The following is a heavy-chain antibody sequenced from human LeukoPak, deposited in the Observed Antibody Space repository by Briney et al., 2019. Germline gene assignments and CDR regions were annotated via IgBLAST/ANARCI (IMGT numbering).Heavy chain of an antibody. CDR2: IRYDGSNK. Sequence: PGGSLRLSCAASGFTFSNYGMHWVRQAPGKGLEWVAFIRYDGSNKYYADSVKGRFTISRDNSKNTLYLQMNSLRAEDTAVYYCAKLLMAMVRGVDIDCWGQGTLVTVSS. V-gene: IGHV3-30*02. D-gene: IGHD3-10*01. CDR3: AKLLMAMVRGVDIDC. CDR1: GFTFSNYG. J-gene: IGHJ4*02.